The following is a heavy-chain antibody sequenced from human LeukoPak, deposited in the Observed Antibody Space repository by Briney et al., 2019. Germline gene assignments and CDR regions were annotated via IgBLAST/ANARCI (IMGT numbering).Heavy chain of an antibody. J-gene: IGHJ4*02. Sequence: PGGSLRLSCAASGFTFSGYGMHWVRQAPGKGLEWVAVISYDGSNKYYADSVKGRFTISRDNSKNTLYLQMNSLRAEDTAVYYCAKATVTTELDYWGQGTLVTVSS. CDR2: ISYDGSNK. V-gene: IGHV3-30*18. CDR3: AKATVTTELDY. D-gene: IGHD4-17*01. CDR1: GFTFSGYG.